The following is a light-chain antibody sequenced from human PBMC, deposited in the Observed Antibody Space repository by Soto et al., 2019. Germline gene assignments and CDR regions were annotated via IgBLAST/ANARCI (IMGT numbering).Light chain of an antibody. CDR2: DAS. CDR3: QQYNNWPPYT. CDR1: QNIRNW. V-gene: IGKV1-5*01. J-gene: IGKJ5*01. Sequence: DIQMTQSPSTLSASVGDSVTITCRASQNIRNWLAWYQQKPGKAPNPLIYDASSLKSGVPARFSGSGPGTEFTLTIIGLQSEDFAVYYCQQYNNWPPYTLGQGTRLENK.